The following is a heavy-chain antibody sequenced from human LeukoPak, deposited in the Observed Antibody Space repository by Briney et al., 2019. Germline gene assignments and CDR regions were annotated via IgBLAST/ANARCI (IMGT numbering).Heavy chain of an antibody. CDR1: GFTFSDYY. D-gene: IGHD3-16*02. V-gene: IGHV3-11*01. Sequence: KPGGSLRLSCAASGFTFSDYYMSWIRQAPGKGLEWVSYISSSGSTIYYADSVKGRFTISRDNAKNSLYLQMNSLRAEDTAVYYCARGPPESDFVRGSYRYGSDFQHWGQGTLVTVSS. J-gene: IGHJ1*01. CDR2: ISSSGSTI. CDR3: ARGPPESDFVRGSYRYGSDFQH.